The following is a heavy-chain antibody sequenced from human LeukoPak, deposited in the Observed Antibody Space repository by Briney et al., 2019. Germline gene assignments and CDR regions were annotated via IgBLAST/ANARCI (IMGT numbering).Heavy chain of an antibody. V-gene: IGHV4-34*01. CDR3: ARFNGDRVYFDY. Sequence: SETLSLTCAVYGGSFSGYYWSWIRQPPGKGLEWIGEINHSGSTNYNPSLKSRVTISVDTSKNQFSLKLSSVTAADTAVYYCARFNGDRVYFDYWGQGTLVTVSS. J-gene: IGHJ4*02. D-gene: IGHD2-8*01. CDR2: INHSGST. CDR1: GGSFSGYY.